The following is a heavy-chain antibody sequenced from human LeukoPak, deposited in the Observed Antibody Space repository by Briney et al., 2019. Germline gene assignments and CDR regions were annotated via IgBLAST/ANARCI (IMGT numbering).Heavy chain of an antibody. J-gene: IGHJ4*02. CDR2: ISSDGSST. CDR1: GFTLGSHW. D-gene: IGHD1-26*01. CDR3: ARGNWEPADY. Sequence: GGSLRLSCAASGFTLGSHWMHWVRQAPGKGLVWVTRISSDGSSTRYADPVKGRFTISRDNAKNTLYLQMNSLRVEDTAVYYCARGNWEPADYWGQGTLVTVSS. V-gene: IGHV3-74*01.